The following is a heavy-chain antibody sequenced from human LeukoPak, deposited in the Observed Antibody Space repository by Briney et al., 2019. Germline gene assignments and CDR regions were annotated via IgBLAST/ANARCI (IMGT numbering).Heavy chain of an antibody. CDR3: ARVLSGYDQETDYFDY. V-gene: IGHV3-30-3*01. J-gene: IGHJ4*02. CDR2: ISYDGSNK. Sequence: GGSLRLSCAASGFTFSSYAMHWVRQAPGKGLEWVAVISYDGSNKYYADSVKGRFTISRDNSKNTLYLQMNSLRAEDTAVYYCARVLSGYDQETDYFDYWGQGTLVTVSS. CDR1: GFTFSSYA. D-gene: IGHD5-12*01.